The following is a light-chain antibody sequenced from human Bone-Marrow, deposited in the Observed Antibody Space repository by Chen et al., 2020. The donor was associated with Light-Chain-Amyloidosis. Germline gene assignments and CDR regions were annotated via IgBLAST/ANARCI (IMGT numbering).Light chain of an antibody. J-gene: IGLJ3*02. CDR2: EVR. CDR3: SSYTSSSTSWV. CDR1: SSDGGSYNY. V-gene: IGLV2-14*01. Sequence: QSALTPPASVSGSPGQSIAISCTGTSSDGGSYNYVSWYQQHPGKAPKLMLYEVRNRPTGVSNRFSGSKSGNTASLTISGLQAEDEADYYCSSYTSSSTSWVFGGGTKLTVL.